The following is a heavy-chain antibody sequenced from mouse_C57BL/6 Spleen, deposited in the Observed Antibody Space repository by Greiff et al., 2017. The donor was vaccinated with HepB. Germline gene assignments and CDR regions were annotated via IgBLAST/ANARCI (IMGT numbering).Heavy chain of an antibody. CDR3: ARHAYDDDGGAWFAY. Sequence: QVQLQQSGAELVKPGASVKLSCKASGYTFTEYTIHWVKQRSGQGLEWIGWSYPGSGSIKYNEKFKDKATLTAEKSSRPVYMELSRFTSEESAVYYCARHAYDDDGGAWFAYWGQGTLVTVSA. V-gene: IGHV1-62-2*01. CDR2: SYPGSGSI. J-gene: IGHJ3*01. CDR1: GYTFTEYT. D-gene: IGHD2-4*01.